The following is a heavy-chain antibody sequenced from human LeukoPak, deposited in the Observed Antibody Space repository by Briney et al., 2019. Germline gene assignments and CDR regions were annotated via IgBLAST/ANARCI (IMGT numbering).Heavy chain of an antibody. V-gene: IGHV3-30-3*01. CDR2: ISYDGSNK. J-gene: IGHJ6*02. Sequence: GRSLRLSCAASGFTFSSYAMHWVRQAPGKGLEWVAVISYDGSNKYYADSVKGRFTISRDNSKNTLYLQMNSLRAADTAVYYCARDPGPYYYYGMDVWGQGTTVTVSS. CDR1: GFTFSSYA. CDR3: ARDPGPYYYYGMDV.